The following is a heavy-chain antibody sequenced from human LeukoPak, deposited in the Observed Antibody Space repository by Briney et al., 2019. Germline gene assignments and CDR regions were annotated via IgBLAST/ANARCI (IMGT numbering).Heavy chain of an antibody. V-gene: IGHV1-18*01. CDR3: ARGGTYFPCIDY. J-gene: IGHJ4*02. D-gene: IGHD1-26*01. CDR1: GYTFTTTY. CDR2: ISAYNGKT. Sequence: GASLKGSCKASGYTFTTTYINWVRQAPGQGLEWMGWISAYNGKTNYAQKFQGRVTMTTDSSTSTAYMDLTSLRSDDTAVYYCARGGTYFPCIDYWGQGTLVTVSS.